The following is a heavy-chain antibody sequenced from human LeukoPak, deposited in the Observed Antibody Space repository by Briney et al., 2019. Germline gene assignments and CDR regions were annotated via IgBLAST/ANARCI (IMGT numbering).Heavy chain of an antibody. J-gene: IGHJ4*02. V-gene: IGHV4-34*01. Sequence: SETLSLTCAVYGGSFSGYYWSWIRQPPGKGLEWIGEINHSGSTNYNPSLKSRVTISVDTSKNQFSLKLSSVTAADTAVYYCAREYISDYGGNSGFDYWGQGTLVTVSS. D-gene: IGHD4-23*01. CDR1: GGSFSGYY. CDR2: INHSGST. CDR3: AREYISDYGGNSGFDY.